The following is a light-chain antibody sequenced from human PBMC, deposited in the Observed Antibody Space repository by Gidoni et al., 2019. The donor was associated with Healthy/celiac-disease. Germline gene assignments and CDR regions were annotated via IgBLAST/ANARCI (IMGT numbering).Light chain of an antibody. CDR2: AAS. Sequence: DIQMTQSPSSLSASVGDRVTITCRASQGISNYVAWFQQKPGKAPKSLIYAASSWQSGVPSKFSGSGSGTDFTLTISSLQPEDFATYYCQQYNSYAYTFGQGTKLEIK. V-gene: IGKV1-16*02. CDR1: QGISNY. J-gene: IGKJ2*01. CDR3: QQYNSYAYT.